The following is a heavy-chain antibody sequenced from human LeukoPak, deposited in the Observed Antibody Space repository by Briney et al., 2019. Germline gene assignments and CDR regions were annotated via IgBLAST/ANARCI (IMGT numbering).Heavy chain of an antibody. D-gene: IGHD3-22*01. CDR1: GGSISSSNW. J-gene: IGHJ4*02. Sequence: SETLSLTCTVSGGSISSSNWWSWVRQPPGKGLEWIGQIYHSGSTNYNPSLKSRVTISVDKSKNQFSLKLSSVTAADTAVYYCARDAYDSSGYSFDYWGQGTLVTVSS. CDR2: IYHSGST. V-gene: IGHV4-4*02. CDR3: ARDAYDSSGYSFDY.